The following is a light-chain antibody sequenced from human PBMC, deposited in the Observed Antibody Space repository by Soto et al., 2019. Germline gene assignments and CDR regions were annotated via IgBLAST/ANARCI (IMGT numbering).Light chain of an antibody. CDR1: QSLATN. V-gene: IGKV3D-15*01. CDR3: QQYNSWPPLFT. J-gene: IGKJ3*01. Sequence: EIVMTQSPAILSLSPGETATLSCRASQSLATNLAWYQQRPGQAPRLLIYGASTRATDVPARFSGSVSGTEFILSITRLQSEDFAVYYCQQYNSWPPLFTFGPGTTLDL. CDR2: GAS.